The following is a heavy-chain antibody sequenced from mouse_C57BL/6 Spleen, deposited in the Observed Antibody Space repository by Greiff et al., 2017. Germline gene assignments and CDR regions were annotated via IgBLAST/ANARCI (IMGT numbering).Heavy chain of an antibody. J-gene: IGHJ3*01. CDR3: ARRDYDEAWFAY. V-gene: IGHV1-18*01. D-gene: IGHD2-4*01. CDR1: GYTFTDYN. CDR2: INPNNGGT. Sequence: EVQLQQSGPELVKPGASVKIPCKASGYTFTDYNMDWVKQSHGKSLEWIGDINPNNGGTIYNQKFKSKATLTVDKPSSTAYMQLSSLTSEDSAVYYCARRDYDEAWFAYWGQGTLVTVSA.